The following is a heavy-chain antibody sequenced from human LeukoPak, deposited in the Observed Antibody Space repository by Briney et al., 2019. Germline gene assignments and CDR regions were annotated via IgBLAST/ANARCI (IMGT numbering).Heavy chain of an antibody. CDR1: GYTFTGYY. D-gene: IGHD1-26*01. CDR3: ARGPIDLRWEQGVDWFDP. V-gene: IGHV1-2*06. CDR2: INPNSGGT. J-gene: IGHJ5*02. Sequence: EASVKVSCKASGYTFTGYYMHWVRQAPGQGLEWMGRINPNSGGTNYAQKFQGRVTMTRNTSISTAYMELSSLRSEDTAVYYCARGPIDLRWEQGVDWFDPWGQGTLVTVSS.